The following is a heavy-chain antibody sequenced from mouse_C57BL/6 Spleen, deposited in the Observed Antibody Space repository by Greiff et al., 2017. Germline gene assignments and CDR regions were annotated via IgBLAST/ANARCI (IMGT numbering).Heavy chain of an antibody. Sequence: VQLQQPGAELVKPGASVKMSCKASGYTFTSYWITWVKQRPGQGLEWIGDIYPGSGSPNYNEKFKSKATLTVDTSSSTAYMQLSSLTSDDSAVYYCASGSSGYWFAYWGQGTLVTVSA. V-gene: IGHV1-55*01. D-gene: IGHD3-2*02. CDR1: GYTFTSYW. CDR3: ASGSSGYWFAY. J-gene: IGHJ3*01. CDR2: IYPGSGSP.